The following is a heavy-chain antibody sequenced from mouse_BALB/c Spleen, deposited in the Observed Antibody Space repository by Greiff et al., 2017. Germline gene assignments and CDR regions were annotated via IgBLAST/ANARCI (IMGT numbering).Heavy chain of an antibody. V-gene: IGHV1-9*01. D-gene: IGHD4-1*01. Sequence: QVQLQQSGAELMKPGASVKISCKATGYTFSSYWIEWVKQRPGHGLEWIGEILPGSGSTNYNEKFKGKATFTADTSSNTAYMQLSSLTSEDSAVYYCARGNWGSYWYFDVWGAGTTVTVSS. CDR1: GYTFSSYW. CDR2: ILPGSGST. CDR3: ARGNWGSYWYFDV. J-gene: IGHJ1*01.